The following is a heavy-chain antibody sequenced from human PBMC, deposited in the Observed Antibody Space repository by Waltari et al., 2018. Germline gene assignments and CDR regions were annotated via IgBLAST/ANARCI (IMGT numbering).Heavy chain of an antibody. CDR2: IDYSGST. Sequence: QLQLQESGPGLVKPSETLSLTCTVSGGSISSSSYYWGWIRQPPRKGLEWIGSIDYSGSTNYNPALKGGVTISVDTSKNQFSRKLSSVTAADTAVYYCALLTYYDILTGLNYFQHWGQGTLVTVSS. CDR1: GGSISSSSYY. J-gene: IGHJ1*01. V-gene: IGHV4-39*01. D-gene: IGHD3-9*01. CDR3: ALLTYYDILTGLNYFQH.